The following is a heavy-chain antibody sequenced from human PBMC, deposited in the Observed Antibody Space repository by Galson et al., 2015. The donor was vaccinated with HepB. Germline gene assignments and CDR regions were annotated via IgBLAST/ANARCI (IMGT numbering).Heavy chain of an antibody. D-gene: IGHD4/OR15-4a*01. V-gene: IGHV3-7*03. CDR1: GFTFSTSW. CDR2: MKGDGSEK. Sequence: SLRLSCAAFGFTFSTSWMSWVRQAPGKGLEGVANMKGDGSEKYYGDSVKGRFTISRDNLKNLLYLQMNSLRPEDTATYFCARDGASGFDLWGQGTMVIVSS. J-gene: IGHJ3*01. CDR3: ARDGASGFDL.